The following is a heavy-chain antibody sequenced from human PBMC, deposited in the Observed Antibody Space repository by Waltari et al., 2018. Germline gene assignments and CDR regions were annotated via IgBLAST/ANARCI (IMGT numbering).Heavy chain of an antibody. V-gene: IGHV3-23*01. CDR2: ISAGGEDT. CDR1: GFLFSRNG. Sequence: EVQLLESGGGLVQPGGSLRLSCAVSGFLFSRNGMNWFRQPPGKGLEWVSGISAGGEDTYYAESVKGRFTISRDNSKNTLYVQLSSLTAQDTAVYYCATRYTWGQGTLVTVSS. CDR3: ATRYT. J-gene: IGHJ4*02. D-gene: IGHD3-9*01.